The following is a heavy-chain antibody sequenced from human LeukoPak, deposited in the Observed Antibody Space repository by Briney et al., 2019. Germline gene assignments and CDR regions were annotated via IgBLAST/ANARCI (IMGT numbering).Heavy chain of an antibody. J-gene: IGHJ4*02. CDR2: IYSGGDT. D-gene: IGHD3-22*01. Sequence: QTGGSLRLSCAASGFTVSSNYMSWVRQAPGKGLEWVSVIYSGGDTYYADSVRGRFTVSRDNSKNTLYLQMNSLRVDDTAVYYCGKLKSSGYLIEYWGQGTLVTVSS. CDR1: GFTVSSNY. CDR3: GKLKSSGYLIEY. V-gene: IGHV3-53*01.